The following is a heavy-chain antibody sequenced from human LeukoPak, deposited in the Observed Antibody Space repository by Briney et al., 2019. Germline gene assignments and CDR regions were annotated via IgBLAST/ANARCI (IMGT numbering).Heavy chain of an antibody. J-gene: IGHJ6*02. CDR3: ARWSTVNPAYYYGMDV. CDR1: GYTFSSYG. D-gene: IGHD4-17*01. V-gene: IGHV1-18*01. Sequence: GASVKVSCTASGYTFSSYGIAWVRQAPGQGLEWLGWITAYNGYTRHAQKVQGRVTVTIDTPTSTGHMELRSLRSDDTAVYYCARWSTVNPAYYYGMDVWGQGTTVIVSS. CDR2: ITAYNGYT.